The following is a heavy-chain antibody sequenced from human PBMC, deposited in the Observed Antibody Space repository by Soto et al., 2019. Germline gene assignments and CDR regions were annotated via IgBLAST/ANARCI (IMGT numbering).Heavy chain of an antibody. Sequence: QVQLVQSGAEVKKPGASVKVSCKASGYTFTSYDINWVRQATGQGLEWMGWMNPNSGNTGYAQKFQGRVTMTRNTSISTAYMELSSLRSEDTAVYYCARGGPAYDSSGYSYYYYGMDVWGQGTTVTVSS. D-gene: IGHD3-22*01. CDR3: ARGGPAYDSSGYSYYYYGMDV. CDR1: GYTFTSYD. CDR2: MNPNSGNT. V-gene: IGHV1-8*01. J-gene: IGHJ6*02.